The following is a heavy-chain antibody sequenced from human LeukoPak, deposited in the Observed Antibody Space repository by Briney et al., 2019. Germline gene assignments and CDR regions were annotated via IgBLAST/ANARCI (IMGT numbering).Heavy chain of an antibody. Sequence: SGGSLRLSCAASGFTFSSYGMSWVRQAPGKGLEWVANINQDGSKKYYVDSVKGRFTISRDNAKNSLYLQMNSLRAEDTAVYYCARVGYSYGPPRYFDYWGQGNLVTVSS. CDR1: GFTFSSYG. CDR3: ARVGYSYGPPRYFDY. CDR2: INQDGSKK. D-gene: IGHD5-18*01. J-gene: IGHJ4*02. V-gene: IGHV3-7*01.